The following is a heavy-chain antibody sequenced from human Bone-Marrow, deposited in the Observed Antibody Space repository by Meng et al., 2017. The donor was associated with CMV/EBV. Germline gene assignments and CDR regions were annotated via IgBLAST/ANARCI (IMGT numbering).Heavy chain of an antibody. CDR2: TYGSGDT. V-gene: IGHV3-66*03. Sequence: GESLKISCASSGLTVSKNYMSWVRQTPGKGLEWVSITYGSGDTYYSEFVKGRFTISRDSSKNTVHLQMNSLTAEDTAVYYCAKDYIGYYDFWSGYYTYYYYYGMDVWGQGTTVTVSS. J-gene: IGHJ6*02. D-gene: IGHD3-3*01. CDR3: AKDYIGYYDFWSGYYTYYYYYGMDV. CDR1: GLTVSKNY.